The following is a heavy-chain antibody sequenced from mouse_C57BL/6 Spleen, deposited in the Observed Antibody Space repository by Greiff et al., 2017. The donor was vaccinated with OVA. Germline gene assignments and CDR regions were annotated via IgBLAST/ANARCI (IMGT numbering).Heavy chain of an antibody. D-gene: IGHD4-1*01. CDR2: IRSKSNNYAT. V-gene: IGHV10-1*01. Sequence: EADGGLVQPKGSLKLSCAASGFSFNTYAMNWVRQAPGKGLEWVARIRSKSNNYATYYADSVKDRFTISRDDSESMLYLQMNNLKTEDTAMYYCVRPTGPYWYFDVWGTGTTVTVSS. J-gene: IGHJ1*03. CDR1: GFSFNTYA. CDR3: VRPTGPYWYFDV.